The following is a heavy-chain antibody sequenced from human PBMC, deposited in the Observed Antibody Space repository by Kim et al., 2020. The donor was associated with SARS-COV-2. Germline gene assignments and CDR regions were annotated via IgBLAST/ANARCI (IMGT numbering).Heavy chain of an antibody. CDR2: IYYSGST. CDR1: GGSISSSSYY. Sequence: SETLSLTCTVSGGSISSSSYYWGWIRQPPGKGLEWIGSIYYSGSTYYNPSLKSRVTISVDTSKNQFSLKLSSVTAADTAVYYCARSPFVPATENWFDPWGQGTLVTVSS. D-gene: IGHD2-2*01. CDR3: ARSPFVPATENWFDP. V-gene: IGHV4-39*01. J-gene: IGHJ5*02.